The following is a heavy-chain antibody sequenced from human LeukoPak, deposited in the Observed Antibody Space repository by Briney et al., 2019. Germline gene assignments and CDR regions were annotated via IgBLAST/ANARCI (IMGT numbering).Heavy chain of an antibody. D-gene: IGHD5-18*01. CDR3: ARGLGGYSYGYRYYYYYMDV. J-gene: IGHJ6*03. CDR1: GGSFSGYY. V-gene: IGHV4-34*01. Sequence: SETLSLTCAVYGGSFSGYYWSWIRQPPGKGLEWIGEINHSGSTNYNPSLKSRVTISVDTSKNQFSLKLSSVTAADTAVYYCARGLGGYSYGYRYYYYYMDVWGKGTTVTVSS. CDR2: INHSGST.